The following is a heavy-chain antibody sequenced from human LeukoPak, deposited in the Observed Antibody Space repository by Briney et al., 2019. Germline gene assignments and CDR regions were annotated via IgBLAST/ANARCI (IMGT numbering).Heavy chain of an antibody. J-gene: IGHJ4*02. CDR3: ARDPSYYYGSGSYVY. Sequence: ASVKVSCKASGGTFSSYAISWVRQAPGQGLEWMGGVIPILGTANYAQKFQGRVTITADESTSTAYMELSSLRSEDTAVYYCARDPSYYYGSGSYVYWGRGTLVTVSS. D-gene: IGHD3-10*01. CDR1: GGTFSSYA. V-gene: IGHV1-69*01. CDR2: VIPILGTA.